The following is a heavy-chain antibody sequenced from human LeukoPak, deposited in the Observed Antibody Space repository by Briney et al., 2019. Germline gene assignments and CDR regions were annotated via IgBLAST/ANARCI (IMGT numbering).Heavy chain of an antibody. V-gene: IGHV4-34*01. CDR2: INHSGST. CDR3: ARGSTSGSDY. D-gene: IGHD3-10*01. CDR1: GGSFSGYY. Sequence: SETLSLTCAVYGGSFSGYYWSWIRQPPGKGLEWIGEINHSGSTNYNPSLKSRVTISVDTSKNQFSLKLSSVTAAGTAVYYCARGSTSGSDYWGQGTLVTVSS. J-gene: IGHJ4*02.